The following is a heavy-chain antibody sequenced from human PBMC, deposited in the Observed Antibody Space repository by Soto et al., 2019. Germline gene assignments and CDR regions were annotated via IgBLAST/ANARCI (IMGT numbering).Heavy chain of an antibody. CDR1: GFTFSDYY. V-gene: IGHV3-11*05. Sequence: GGSLRLSCAASGFTFSDYYMSWIRQAPGKGLEWVSYISSSSSYTNYADSVKGRFTISRDNAKNSLYLQMNSLRAEDTAVYYCARDSDYGAKNWFDPWGQGTLVTVSS. CDR3: ARDSDYGAKNWFDP. J-gene: IGHJ5*02. CDR2: ISSSSSYT. D-gene: IGHD4-17*01.